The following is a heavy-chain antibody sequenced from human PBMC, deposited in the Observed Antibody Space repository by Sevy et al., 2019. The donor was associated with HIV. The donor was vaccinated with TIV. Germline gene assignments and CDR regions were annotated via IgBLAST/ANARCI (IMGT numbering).Heavy chain of an antibody. CDR2: IDFSGSA. CDR1: GGSISGSNYY. V-gene: IGHV4-39*01. D-gene: IGHD2-2*01. CDR3: ARQDIIVSSSPRSKTLHY. J-gene: IGHJ4*02. Sequence: SETLSLICTVSGGSISGSNYYWGWIRQPPGEGLEWIGSIDFSGSAYNNPTLNSRVTISVDTSKNQFSLRLSSLTAADTAVYYCARQDIIVSSSPRSKTLHYWGQGTSVTVSS.